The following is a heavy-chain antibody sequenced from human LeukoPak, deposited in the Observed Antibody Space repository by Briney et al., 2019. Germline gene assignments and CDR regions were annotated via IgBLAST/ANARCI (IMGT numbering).Heavy chain of an antibody. Sequence: GGSLRLSCAASGFTFSSYAMHWVRQAPGKGLEWVAVISYDGSNKYYADSVKGRFTISRDNAKNSLYLQMNSLRAEDTAVYYCAREGSYSSGGYPGNGMDVWGQGTTVTVSS. J-gene: IGHJ6*02. CDR2: ISYDGSNK. CDR3: AREGSYSSGGYPGNGMDV. CDR1: GFTFSSYA. D-gene: IGHD6-19*01. V-gene: IGHV3-30-3*01.